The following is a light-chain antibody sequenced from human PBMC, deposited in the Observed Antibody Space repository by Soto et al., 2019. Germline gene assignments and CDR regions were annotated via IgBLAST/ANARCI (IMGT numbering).Light chain of an antibody. CDR3: AAWDGSLNGVV. CDR2: NEN. Sequence: QSVLTQPPSASETPGQRVIISCSGGSSNIGSNTVNWYQQVPGTAPKLLIYNENQRPSGVPVRFSGSKSGTSASLAISGLQSEDEADYYCAAWDGSLNGVVFGGGTKLTVL. V-gene: IGLV1-44*01. J-gene: IGLJ3*02. CDR1: SSNIGSNT.